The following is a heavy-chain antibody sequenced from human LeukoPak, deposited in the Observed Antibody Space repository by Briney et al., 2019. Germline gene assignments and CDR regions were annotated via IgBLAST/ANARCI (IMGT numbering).Heavy chain of an antibody. J-gene: IGHJ3*02. Sequence: SETLSLTCTVSGGSISSSSYYWGWIRQPPGKGLEWIGSIYYSGSTYYNPSLKSRVTISVDTSKNQFSLRLSSVTAADTAVYYCAREQFLGYCTGGVCYKGGAFDIWGQGTIVTVSS. CDR3: AREQFLGYCTGGVCYKGGAFDI. CDR2: IYYSGST. CDR1: GGSISSSSYY. V-gene: IGHV4-39*01. D-gene: IGHD2-8*02.